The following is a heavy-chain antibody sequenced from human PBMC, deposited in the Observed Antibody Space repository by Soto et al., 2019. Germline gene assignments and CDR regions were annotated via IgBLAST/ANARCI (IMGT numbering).Heavy chain of an antibody. Sequence: QVQLVESGGGVVQPGRSLRLSCAASGFTFSSYGMHWVRQAPGKGLEWVAVIWYDGSNKYYADSVKGRFTISRDNSKNPLELEKERLGAEDTAGEYWGRGKGYNHGGAQGKGSYWGQGTLVTVSS. CDR2: IWYDGSNK. V-gene: IGHV3-33*01. D-gene: IGHD5-18*01. J-gene: IGHJ4*02. CDR1: GFTFSSYG. CDR3: GRGKGYNHGGAQGKGSY.